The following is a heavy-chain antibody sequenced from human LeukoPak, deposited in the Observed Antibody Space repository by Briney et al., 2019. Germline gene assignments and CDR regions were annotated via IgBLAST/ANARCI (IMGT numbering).Heavy chain of an antibody. CDR2: ISSSSSYI. V-gene: IGHV3-21*01. D-gene: IGHD5-24*01. J-gene: IGHJ4*02. CDR1: GFTFSSYS. CDR3: ARGKDGYNYDVNFDY. Sequence: GGSLRLSCAASGFTFSSYSMNWVRQAPGKGLELVSSISSSSSYIYYADSVKGRFTISRDNAKNSLYLQMNSLRAEDTAVYYCARGKDGYNYDVNFDYWGQGTLVTVSS.